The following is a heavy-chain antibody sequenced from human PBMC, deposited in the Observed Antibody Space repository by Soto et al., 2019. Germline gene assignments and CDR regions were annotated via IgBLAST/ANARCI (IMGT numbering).Heavy chain of an antibody. CDR2: IYYSGST. V-gene: IGHV4-59*01. CDR1: GGSISSYY. Sequence: SETLSLTCTVYGGSISSYYWSWIRQPPGKGLEWIGYIYYSGSTNYNPSLKSRVTISVDTSKNQFSLKLSSVTAADTAVYYCARDREYYYGSGSYYRPNAFDIWGQGTMVTVSS. CDR3: ARDREYYYGSGSYYRPNAFDI. D-gene: IGHD3-10*01. J-gene: IGHJ3*02.